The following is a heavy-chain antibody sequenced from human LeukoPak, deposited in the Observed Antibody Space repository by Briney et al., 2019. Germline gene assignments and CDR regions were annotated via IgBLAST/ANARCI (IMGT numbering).Heavy chain of an antibody. V-gene: IGHV3-7*01. CDR1: GFTFSSYW. J-gene: IGHJ6*02. Sequence: GGSLRLSCAASGFTFSSYWMSWVRQAPGKGLEWVANIKQDGSEKYYVDSVKGRFTISRDNAKNSLYLQMNSLRAEDTAVYYCAKRHHYYDSSGYYYYGMDVWGQGTTVTVSS. CDR2: IKQDGSEK. D-gene: IGHD3-22*01. CDR3: AKRHHYYDSSGYYYYGMDV.